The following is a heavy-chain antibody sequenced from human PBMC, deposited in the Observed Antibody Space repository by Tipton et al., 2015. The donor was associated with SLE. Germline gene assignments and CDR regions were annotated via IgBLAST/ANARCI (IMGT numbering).Heavy chain of an antibody. D-gene: IGHD4-11*01. CDR2: IYTNENT. J-gene: IGHJ2*01. CDR1: GASISSGSYY. CDR3: AREFLNPVTTVHYYFDL. V-gene: IGHV4-61*02. Sequence: TLSLTCTVSGASISSGSYYWSWIRQPAGKGLEWIGRIYTNENTNYNPSLKSRVTMSVDTSKNHFSLKLISVTAADTAVYYCAREFLNPVTTVHYYFDLWGRGTLVTVSS.